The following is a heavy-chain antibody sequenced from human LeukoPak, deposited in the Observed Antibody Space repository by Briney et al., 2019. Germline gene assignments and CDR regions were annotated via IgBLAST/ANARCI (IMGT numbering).Heavy chain of an antibody. CDR1: SGSITGYY. V-gene: IGHV4-4*08. D-gene: IGHD3-10*01. CDR3: ARVGVGDGFGGFDY. Sequence: SETLSHTCTVSSGSITGYYWSWIRQPPGKGLEWIAYVYATGTTNYNPSLKTRATISIDTSKNQLSLTLSSVTAADTAVYYCARVGVGDGFGGFDYWGQGTLVTVSS. J-gene: IGHJ4*02. CDR2: VYATGTT.